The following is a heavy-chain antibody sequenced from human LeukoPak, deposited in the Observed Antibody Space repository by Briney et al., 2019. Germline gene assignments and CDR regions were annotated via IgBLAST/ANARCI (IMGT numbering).Heavy chain of an antibody. D-gene: IGHD6-19*01. CDR3: ARDDQGYSSGWYGGAFDI. CDR1: GGSISSSSYY. Sequence: PSETLSLTCTVSGGSISSSSYYWGWIRQPPGKGLEWIGSIYYSGSTYYNPSLKSRVTISVDTSKNQFSLKLSSVTAADTAVYYCARDDQGYSSGWYGGAFDIWGQGTMVTVSS. V-gene: IGHV4-39*07. CDR2: IYYSGST. J-gene: IGHJ3*02.